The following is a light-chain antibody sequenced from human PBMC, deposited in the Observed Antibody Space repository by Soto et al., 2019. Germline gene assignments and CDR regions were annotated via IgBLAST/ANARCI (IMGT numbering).Light chain of an antibody. CDR2: GAS. CDR1: QSVKSN. V-gene: IGKV3-15*01. CDR3: QQYGSSPWT. Sequence: IMMTQSPATLSVSQRARATLSCRASQSVKSNLAWYQQKPGQAPRLLIYGASTRATGIPARFSGSGSGTEFTLTISSLQSEDFAVYYCQQYGSSPWTFGQGTKVDI. J-gene: IGKJ1*01.